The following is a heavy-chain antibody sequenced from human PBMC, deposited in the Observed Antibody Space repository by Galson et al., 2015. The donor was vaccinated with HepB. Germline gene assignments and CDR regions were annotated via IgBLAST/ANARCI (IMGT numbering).Heavy chain of an antibody. D-gene: IGHD5-24*01. CDR3: ARHRGSFFDY. Sequence: SETLSLTCTVSGGSISSYYWSWIRQPPGKGLEWIGYIYYSGSTNYNPSLKSQVTISVDTSKNQFSLKLSSVTAADTAVYYCARHRGSFFDYWGQGTLVTVSS. V-gene: IGHV4-59*08. CDR1: GGSISSYY. CDR2: IYYSGST. J-gene: IGHJ4*02.